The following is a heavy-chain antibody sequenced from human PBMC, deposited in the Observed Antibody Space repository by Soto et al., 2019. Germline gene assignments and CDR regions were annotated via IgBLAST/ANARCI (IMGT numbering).Heavy chain of an antibody. CDR2: ISSSSSTI. J-gene: IGHJ3*02. D-gene: IGHD3-22*01. Sequence: PGGSLRLSCAASGFTFSSYSMNWVRQAPGKGLEWVSYISSSSSTIYYADSVKGRFTISRDNAKNSLYLQMNSLRDEDTAVYYCARKTFTYYYDSSGYYPYAAFDIWGQGTMVTVSS. CDR3: ARKTFTYYYDSSGYYPYAAFDI. V-gene: IGHV3-48*02. CDR1: GFTFSSYS.